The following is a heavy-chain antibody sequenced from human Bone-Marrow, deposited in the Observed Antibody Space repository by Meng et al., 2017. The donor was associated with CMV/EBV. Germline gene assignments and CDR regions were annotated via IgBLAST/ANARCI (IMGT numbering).Heavy chain of an antibody. CDR2: INQDRNDI. CDR1: CCTFSTYW. Sequence: LSCGSLCCTFSTYWMSRVRQEPGKGLEWVANINQDRNDIYYVNSLNGLFTVSSDNAKNSLYLHMNSLGPEDADVDYGARDRSGSYPHYWGQGTLVTVSS. J-gene: IGHJ4*02. V-gene: IGHV3-7*03. D-gene: IGHD1-26*01. CDR3: ARDRSGSYPHY.